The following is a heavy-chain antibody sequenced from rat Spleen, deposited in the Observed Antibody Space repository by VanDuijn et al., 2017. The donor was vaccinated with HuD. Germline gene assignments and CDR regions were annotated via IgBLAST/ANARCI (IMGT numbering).Heavy chain of an antibody. CDR2: ISYDGSST. J-gene: IGHJ2*01. Sequence: EVQLVETGGDLVQPGRSMKLSCAASGFTFSNYDMAWVRQAPKKGLEWVATISYDGSSTYYRDSVKGRFTISRDNAKSTQYLQMDSLRSEDTATYYCARQNWPYYFDYWGQGVMVTVSS. D-gene: IGHD5-1*01. V-gene: IGHV5-7*01. CDR3: ARQNWPYYFDY. CDR1: GFTFSNYD.